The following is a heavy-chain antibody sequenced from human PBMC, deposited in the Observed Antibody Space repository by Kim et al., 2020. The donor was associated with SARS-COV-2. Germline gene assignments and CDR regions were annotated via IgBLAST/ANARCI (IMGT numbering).Heavy chain of an antibody. CDR2: ISGSGGST. J-gene: IGHJ6*02. Sequence: GGSLRLSCAASGFTFSSYAMSWVRQAPGKGLEWGSAISGSGGSTYYADSVKGRFTISRDNSKNTLYLQMNSLRAEDTAVYYCAKAGTYYDFWSGYYSRPRSQNYYYYYGMDVWGQGTTVTVSS. CDR1: GFTFSSYA. CDR3: AKAGTYYDFWSGYYSRPRSQNYYYYYGMDV. V-gene: IGHV3-23*01. D-gene: IGHD3-3*01.